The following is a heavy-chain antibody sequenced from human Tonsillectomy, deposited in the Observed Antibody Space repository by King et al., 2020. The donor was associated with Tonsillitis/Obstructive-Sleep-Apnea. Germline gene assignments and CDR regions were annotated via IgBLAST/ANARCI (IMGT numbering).Heavy chain of an antibody. J-gene: IGHJ4*02. Sequence: VQLVESGGGVVQPGRSLRLSCAASGFIFSSFGMHWVRQAPGKGLEWVATIWNDGSNKYYGDSVKGRFTISRDNSKNRLYQQMNGLRAEDTAIYYCAGDVGPVFGPQAVDNWGQGNLVTVSS. CDR1: GFIFSSFG. CDR3: AGDVGPVFGPQAVDN. D-gene: IGHD3/OR15-3a*01. CDR2: IWNDGSNK. V-gene: IGHV3-33*01.